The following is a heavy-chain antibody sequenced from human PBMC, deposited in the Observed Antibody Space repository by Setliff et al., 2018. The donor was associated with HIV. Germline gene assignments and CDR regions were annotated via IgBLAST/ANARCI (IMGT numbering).Heavy chain of an antibody. J-gene: IGHJ6*04. CDR3: AGSDSWWPHYQYHHMDV. CDR1: GGIFSSYA. D-gene: IGHD2-15*01. Sequence: ASVKVSCKASGGIFSSYALSWVRQAPGQGLEGLGGIVPIFGTANYAQKFQGRVTITADASTSTAYMEMSSLRSEDIAIYYCAGSDSWWPHYQYHHMDVWGKGTAVTVSS. CDR2: IVPIFGTA. V-gene: IGHV1-69*13.